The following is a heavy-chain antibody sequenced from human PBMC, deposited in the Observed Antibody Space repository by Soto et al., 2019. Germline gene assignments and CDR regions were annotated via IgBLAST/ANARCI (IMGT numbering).Heavy chain of an antibody. CDR1: GGTIRSPDW. CDR2: IFQSGST. CDR3: ARGRGRYSSGWSWLDP. D-gene: IGHD6-19*01. J-gene: IGHJ5*02. V-gene: IGHV4-4*02. Sequence: PSETLSLTCGVSGGTIRSPDWWTWVRQPPGKGLEWIGEIFQSGSTNYTPSLESRVTISVDKSKNQFSLTLTSVTAADTAVYFCARGRGRYSSGWSWLDPWGQGILVTVCS.